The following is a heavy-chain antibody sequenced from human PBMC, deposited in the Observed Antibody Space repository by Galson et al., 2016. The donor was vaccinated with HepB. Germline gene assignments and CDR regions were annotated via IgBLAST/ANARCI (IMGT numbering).Heavy chain of an antibody. CDR3: ARGSYWLLQHGDYFDY. V-gene: IGHV3-21*01. J-gene: IGHJ4*02. D-gene: IGHD1-26*01. CDR2: ISISSSYI. Sequence: SLRLSCAASGFTFNSYTMNWVRQAPGKGLEWVSSISISSSYIYYADSVKGRFTISRDNAKNSLYLQMNSLRAEDTAVYYCARGSYWLLQHGDYFDYWGQGTLLTVSS. CDR1: GFTFNSYT.